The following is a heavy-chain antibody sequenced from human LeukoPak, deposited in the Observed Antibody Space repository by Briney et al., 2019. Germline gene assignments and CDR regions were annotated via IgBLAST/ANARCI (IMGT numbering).Heavy chain of an antibody. CDR1: GGSFSGYY. Sequence: SETLSLTCDVYGGSFSGYYWSWIRQPPGKGLEWIGEINHSGTTKYNPSLKSRVTTSVGTSKNHFSLKLSSVTAADTAVYYCARGRTGTYYDGRYFYYGMDVWGQGTTVTVSS. J-gene: IGHJ6*02. V-gene: IGHV4-34*01. CDR2: INHSGTT. D-gene: IGHD3-10*01. CDR3: ARGRTGTYYDGRYFYYGMDV.